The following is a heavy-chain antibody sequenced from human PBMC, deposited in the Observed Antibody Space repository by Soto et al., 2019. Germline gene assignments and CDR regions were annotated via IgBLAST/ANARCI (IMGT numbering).Heavy chain of an antibody. Sequence: GGSLRLSCAASGFTFSRYTMNWVRQTPGKGLEWVSYISSGSLSIYYADSVKGRFTVSRDNAKNSLFLQMNSLRDEDTAVYYCARGGSSSDNGMDVWGQGTTVTVS. CDR2: ISSGSLSI. CDR1: GFTFSRYT. V-gene: IGHV3-48*02. CDR3: ARGGSSSDNGMDV. D-gene: IGHD3-16*01. J-gene: IGHJ6*02.